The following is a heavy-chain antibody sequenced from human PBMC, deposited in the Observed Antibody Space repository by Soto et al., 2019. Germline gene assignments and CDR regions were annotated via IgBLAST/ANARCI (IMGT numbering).Heavy chain of an antibody. CDR3: ASGTAADPRFDP. CDR1: GGTFSTYA. V-gene: IGHV1-69*02. D-gene: IGHD2-2*01. CDR2: TIPLVGIT. J-gene: IGHJ5*02. Sequence: QVQLVQSGAEVKKPGSSVKVSCKASGGTFSTYAISWVRQAPGQGLEWMGRTIPLVGITNYARKFQSRVTITADKSTSTAYMELSSLGSEDTALYYCASGTAADPRFDPWGQGTLVTVSS.